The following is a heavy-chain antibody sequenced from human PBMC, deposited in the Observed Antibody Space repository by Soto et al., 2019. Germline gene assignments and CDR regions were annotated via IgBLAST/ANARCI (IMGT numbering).Heavy chain of an antibody. CDR2: IYYSGST. CDR1: GGSIISGGYY. Sequence: QVQLQESGPGLVKPSQTLSLTCTVSGGSIISGGYYWSWSRQHPGKGLEWIGYIYYSGSTSYNPSLKSRVTISVDTSKNQFSLKLSSVTAADTAVYYWARVGGITWFDPWGQGTLVTVSS. V-gene: IGHV4-31*03. CDR3: ARVGGITWFDP. J-gene: IGHJ5*02. D-gene: IGHD3-16*01.